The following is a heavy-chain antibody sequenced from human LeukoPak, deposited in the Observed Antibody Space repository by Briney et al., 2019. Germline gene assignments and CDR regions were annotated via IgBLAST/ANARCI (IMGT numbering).Heavy chain of an antibody. CDR2: ITTTGGAR. CDR1: GFTFSDSY. Sequence: GGSLRLSCAASGFTFSDSYMSWIRQAPGKGLEWLSYITTTGGARYYADSVKGRFTISRDNAKNSLFLQMNSLRAEDTAVYYCAKDRGGNSRGGMGGTAHFQHWGQGTLVTVSS. D-gene: IGHD4-23*01. J-gene: IGHJ1*01. CDR3: AKDRGGNSRGGMGGTAHFQH. V-gene: IGHV3-11*04.